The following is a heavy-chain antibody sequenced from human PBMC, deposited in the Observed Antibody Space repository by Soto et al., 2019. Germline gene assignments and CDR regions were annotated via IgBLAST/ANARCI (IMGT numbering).Heavy chain of an antibody. J-gene: IGHJ4*02. CDR1: GGSISSSSYY. CDR2: IYCSGST. D-gene: IGHD5-12*01. CDR3: ARHARGSFDY. V-gene: IGHV4-39*01. Sequence: NPSETLSLTCTVSGGSISSSSYYWGWIRQPPGKGLEWIGSIYCSGSTYYNPSLKSRVTISVDTSKNQFSPKLSSVTAADTAVYYCARHARGSFDYWGQGTLVTVSS.